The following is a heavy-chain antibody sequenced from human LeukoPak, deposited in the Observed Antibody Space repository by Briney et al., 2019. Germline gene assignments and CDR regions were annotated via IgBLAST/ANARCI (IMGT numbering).Heavy chain of an antibody. Sequence: GGSLRLSYEASGFTLSKYWMLWVRQAAGKGLDSVSRINTDGTVTTYADSVKGRFTVSRDNADNTMFLQMNSVRDEDTAVYYCATKQWLAPPPDSWGQGTPVTVSS. D-gene: IGHD6-19*01. V-gene: IGHV3-74*01. CDR2: INTDGTVT. CDR3: ATKQWLAPPPDS. CDR1: GFTLSKYW. J-gene: IGHJ4*02.